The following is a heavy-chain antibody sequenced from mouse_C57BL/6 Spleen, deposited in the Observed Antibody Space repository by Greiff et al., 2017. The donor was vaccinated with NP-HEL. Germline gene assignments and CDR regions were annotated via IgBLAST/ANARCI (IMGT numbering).Heavy chain of an antibody. CDR1: GFTFSSYA. CDR3: ARARYYGSSYRAFDY. V-gene: IGHV5-4*03. J-gene: IGHJ2*01. Sequence: DVKLVESGGGLVKPGGSLKLSCAASGFTFSSYAMSWVRQTPEKRLEWVATISDGGSYTYYPDNVKGRFTISRDNAKNNLYLQMSHLKSEDTAMYYCARARYYGSSYRAFDYWGQGTTLTVSS. CDR2: ISDGGSYT. D-gene: IGHD1-1*01.